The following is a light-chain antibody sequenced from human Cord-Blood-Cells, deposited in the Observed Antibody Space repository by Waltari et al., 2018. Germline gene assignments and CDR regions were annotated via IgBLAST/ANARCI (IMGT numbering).Light chain of an antibody. CDR3: SSYTSSSTLGV. Sequence: QSALTQPASVSGSPGQSITISCTGTSSDVGGYNYVSWYQQHPGKAPKPMIYDVSKRPSGVSNRFSGSKSGNTASLTISGLQAEDEADYYCSSYTSSSTLGVFGGGTKLTVL. CDR1: SSDVGGYNY. V-gene: IGLV2-14*01. CDR2: DVS. J-gene: IGLJ2*01.